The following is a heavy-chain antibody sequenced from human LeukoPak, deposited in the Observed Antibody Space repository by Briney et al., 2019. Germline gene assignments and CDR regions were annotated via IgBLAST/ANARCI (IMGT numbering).Heavy chain of an antibody. V-gene: IGHV3-15*01. CDR2: IKSKIDGGTI. Sequence: GGSLRLSCVASGFTFSDAWMSWVRQAPGKGLEWVGRIKSKIDGGTIDYAAPVKGRFTISRDDSRNTLYLQMNSLKTEDKAVYYCTTRRQDGWWGQGTLVTVSS. D-gene: IGHD2-15*01. CDR3: TTRRQDGW. J-gene: IGHJ4*02. CDR1: GFTFSDAW.